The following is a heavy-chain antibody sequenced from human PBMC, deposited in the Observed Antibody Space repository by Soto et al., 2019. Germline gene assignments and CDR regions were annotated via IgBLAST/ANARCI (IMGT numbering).Heavy chain of an antibody. Sequence: QVQLVQSGAEVKEPGSSVKVSCKVSGGTFSSQTINWVRQVPGQGLEWMGSVIPIIGEGKYAQSFLGRVTITADRSRSTAYRELSSLRSEDTAVYYCARPAVNDLDADSSAFDIWGQGTMVTVSS. D-gene: IGHD1-1*01. CDR2: VIPIIGEG. CDR1: GGTFSSQT. J-gene: IGHJ3*02. CDR3: ARPAVNDLDADSSAFDI. V-gene: IGHV1-69*02.